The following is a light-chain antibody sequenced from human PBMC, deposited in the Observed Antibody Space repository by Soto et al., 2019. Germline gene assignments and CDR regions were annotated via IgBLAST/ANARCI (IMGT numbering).Light chain of an antibody. J-gene: IGLJ2*01. CDR1: SSNIGAGFD. CDR2: DNS. CDR3: QSYDSRLSAVV. V-gene: IGLV1-40*01. Sequence: QAVVTQPPSVSGAPGQRVTISCTGNSSNIGAGFDVHWYQQLPGTAPKLLIYDNSNRPSGVPDRFSGSKSDTSASLAITGLQAEDGTDYYCQSYDSRLSAVVFGGGTKVTVL.